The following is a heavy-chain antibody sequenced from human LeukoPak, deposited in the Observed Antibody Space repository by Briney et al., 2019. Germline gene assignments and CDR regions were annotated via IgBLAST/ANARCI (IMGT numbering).Heavy chain of an antibody. D-gene: IGHD3-10*01. V-gene: IGHV3-23*01. CDR1: GFTFNTYA. CDR2: ITSSGATT. J-gene: IGHJ4*02. Sequence: GGSLGLSCAASGFTFNTYAMSWVRQAPGKGLEWVSGITSSGATTYYPDSVKGRLTISRDNSKSTLYLQMNSLRAEDTAVYYCATYGSGTYYKKAFDYWGQGTLVTVSS. CDR3: ATYGSGTYYKKAFDY.